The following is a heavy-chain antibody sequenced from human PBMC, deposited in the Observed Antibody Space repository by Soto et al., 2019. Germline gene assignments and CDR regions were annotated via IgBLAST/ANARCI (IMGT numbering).Heavy chain of an antibody. Sequence: QVQLQESGPGLVKPSETLSLTCTVSGGSVSSGSYYWSWIRQPPGKGLEWIGYIYYSGSTNYNPSLKSRVTISVDTSKNQFSRTLSSVTAADTAVYYCAIIPYGILTGYGYYGMDCWGQGTTVTVSS. CDR1: GGSVSSGSYY. V-gene: IGHV4-61*01. CDR3: AIIPYGILTGYGYYGMDC. J-gene: IGHJ6*02. D-gene: IGHD3-9*01. CDR2: IYYSGST.